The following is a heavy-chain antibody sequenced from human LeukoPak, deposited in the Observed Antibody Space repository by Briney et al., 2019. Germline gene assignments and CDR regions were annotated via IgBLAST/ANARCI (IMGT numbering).Heavy chain of an antibody. CDR3: ARDNYDFWSGYYFVGSDY. V-gene: IGHV3-7*01. CDR1: GFTFSSYW. J-gene: IGHJ4*02. CDR2: IKQDGSEK. D-gene: IGHD3-3*01. Sequence: GGSLRLSCAASGFTFSSYWMSWVRQAPGKGLEWVANIKQDGSEKYYVDSVKGRFTISRDNAKNSLYLQMNSLRAEDTAVYYCARDNYDFWSGYYFVGSDYWGQGTLVTVSS.